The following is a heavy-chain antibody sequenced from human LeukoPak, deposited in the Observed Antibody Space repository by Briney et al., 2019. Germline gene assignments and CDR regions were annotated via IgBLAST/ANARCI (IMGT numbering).Heavy chain of an antibody. CDR2: ISGSGGST. Sequence: QAGGSLRLSCAASGFTFSSYAMSWVRQAPGKGLEWVSAISGSGGSTYYADSVKGRFTISRDNSKNTLYLQMNSLRAEDTAVYYCAKAAAYYDILTRWYPNWFDPWGQGTLVTVSS. J-gene: IGHJ5*02. D-gene: IGHD3-9*01. CDR3: AKAAAYYDILTRWYPNWFDP. V-gene: IGHV3-23*01. CDR1: GFTFSSYA.